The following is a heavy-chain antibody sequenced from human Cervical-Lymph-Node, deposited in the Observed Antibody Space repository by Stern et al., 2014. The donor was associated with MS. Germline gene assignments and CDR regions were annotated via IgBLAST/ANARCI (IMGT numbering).Heavy chain of an antibody. J-gene: IGHJ4*02. CDR3: ARASFRGDNYGEFDY. Sequence: QVTLRESGPALVKPTQTLTLTCAFSGFSLSTSGMCVSWIRQPPGKALEXLALIAWDDDKYYSTSLKTRLTISKDTSKNQVVLTMTSVDPVDTGTYYCARASFRGDNYGEFDYWGQGTLVTVSS. D-gene: IGHD4/OR15-4a*01. V-gene: IGHV2-70*01. CDR2: IAWDDDK. CDR1: GFSLSTSGMC.